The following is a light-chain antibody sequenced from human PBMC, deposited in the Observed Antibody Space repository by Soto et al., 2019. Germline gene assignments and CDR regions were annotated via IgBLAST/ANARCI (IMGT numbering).Light chain of an antibody. Sequence: IVLTQSPGTMSLSPGERATLSCRASQIVSSRYLAWYKQKPGQAPRLLIYGASSRATGIPDRFSGSGSGTDFTLTISRLEPEDFAVYYCQQYGSSPLTFGGGTKVEIK. CDR1: QIVSSRY. CDR3: QQYGSSPLT. CDR2: GAS. J-gene: IGKJ4*01. V-gene: IGKV3-20*01.